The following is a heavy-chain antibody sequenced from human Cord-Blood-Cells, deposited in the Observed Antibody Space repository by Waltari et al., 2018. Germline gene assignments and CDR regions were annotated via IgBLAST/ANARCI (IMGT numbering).Heavy chain of an antibody. V-gene: IGHV1-8*03. CDR3: ARGGYCSSTSCYDAFDI. J-gene: IGHJ3*02. CDR1: GYTFTSYD. Sequence: ASGYTFTSYDINWVRQATGQGLEWMGWMNPNSGNTGYAQKFQGRVTITRNTSISTAYMELSSLRSEDTAVYYCARGGYCSSTSCYDAFDIWGQGTMVTVSS. D-gene: IGHD2-2*01. CDR2: MNPNSGNT.